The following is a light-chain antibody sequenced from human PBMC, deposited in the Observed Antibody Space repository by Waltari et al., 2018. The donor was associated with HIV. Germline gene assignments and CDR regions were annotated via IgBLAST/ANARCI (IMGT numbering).Light chain of an antibody. Sequence: QSALTQPPSTSATPGQRVTVSCSGSSHNIGSNGVNWYQQLPQTAPKLLIYSNKQRPSGVPGRFSGSKSGTSASLVISDLQSTDEAVYFCSAWDDSLSAVIFGGGTKLTVL. CDR2: SNK. J-gene: IGLJ2*01. CDR1: SHNIGSNG. CDR3: SAWDDSLSAVI. V-gene: IGLV1-44*01.